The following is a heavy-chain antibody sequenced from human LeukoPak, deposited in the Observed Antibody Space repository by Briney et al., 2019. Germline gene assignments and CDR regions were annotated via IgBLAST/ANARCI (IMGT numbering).Heavy chain of an antibody. CDR2: ITTDGSGT. CDR3: AREKGYSSSWYLWDY. D-gene: IGHD6-13*01. CDR1: GFTFGRYW. V-gene: IGHV3-74*01. J-gene: IGHJ4*02. Sequence: GGSLRLSCADSGFTFGRYWMHWVRQAPGKGLVWVSHITTDGSGTSYADSVKGRFTISRDNAKNTLYLQMSSLRAEDTAVYYCAREKGYSSSWYLWDYWGQGTLVTVSS.